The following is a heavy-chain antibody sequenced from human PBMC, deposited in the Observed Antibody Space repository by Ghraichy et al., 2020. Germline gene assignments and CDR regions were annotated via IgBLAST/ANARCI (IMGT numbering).Heavy chain of an antibody. CDR3: ARQLEVVAATPFFDY. CDR2: INHSGST. CDR1: GGSFSGYY. D-gene: IGHD2-15*01. Sequence: SETLSLTCAVYGGSFSGYYWSWIRQPPGKGLEWIGEINHSGSTNYNPSLKSRVTISVDTSKNQFSLKLSSVTAADTAVYYCARQLEVVAATPFFDYWGQGTLVTVSS. V-gene: IGHV4-34*01. J-gene: IGHJ4*02.